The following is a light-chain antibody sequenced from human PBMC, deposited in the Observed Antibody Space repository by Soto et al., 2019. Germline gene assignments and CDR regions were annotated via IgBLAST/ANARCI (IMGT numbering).Light chain of an antibody. CDR2: GAS. CDR1: QSVSSDY. CDR3: QQYGSSPRT. J-gene: IGKJ1*01. V-gene: IGKV3-20*01. Sequence: EIFLTQSPFTLSLSAGEGATLSCRASQSVSSDYLAWYQQNPGQAPRLLIYGASSRATGIPDRLSGSGSGTDFTLTISRMEPDDFAMFYCQQYGSSPRTFGQGTKV.